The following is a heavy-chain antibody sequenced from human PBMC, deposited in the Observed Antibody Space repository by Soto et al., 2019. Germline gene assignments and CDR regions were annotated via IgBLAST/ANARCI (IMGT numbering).Heavy chain of an antibody. CDR1: GNTDTIYF. CDR2: INSVSGGT. CDR3: ARGGSYYAH. D-gene: IGHD1-26*01. Sequence: QVQLVQSGAEVKQPGAAVRVSCKASGNTDTIYFIHWLRQAPGQGLEWLGWINSVSGGTNYAHKFLGRVTMTRDRYTTTAFMELRGLRSDDTAVYYCARGGSYYAHWGQGTLVTVSS. J-gene: IGHJ4*02. V-gene: IGHV1-2*02.